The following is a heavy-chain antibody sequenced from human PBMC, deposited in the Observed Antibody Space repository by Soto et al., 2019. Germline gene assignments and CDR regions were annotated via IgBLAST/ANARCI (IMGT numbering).Heavy chain of an antibody. Sequence: LRLSCAASGFTFSSYGMHWVRQAPGKGLEWVAVISYDGSKKYYADSVKGRFTISRDNSKNTLYLQMNSLRVEDTAVYYCAKGGPFSIAAAGTQWGQGTLVTVSS. J-gene: IGHJ4*02. D-gene: IGHD6-13*01. CDR3: AKGGPFSIAAAGTQ. CDR1: GFTFSSYG. CDR2: ISYDGSKK. V-gene: IGHV3-30*18.